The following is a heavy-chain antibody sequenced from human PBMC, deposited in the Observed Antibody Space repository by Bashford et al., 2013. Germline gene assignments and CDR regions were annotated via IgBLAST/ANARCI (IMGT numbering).Heavy chain of an antibody. D-gene: IGHD3-22*01. CDR2: IIPLHDIR. CDR1: GVLFRRYA. V-gene: IGHV1-69*10. J-gene: IGHJ4*02. Sequence: SVKVSCKASGVLFRRYAISWVRQALGQGLEWMGGIIPLHDIRNYAEKFQVRVTISVDKSTNTSYMELNNLRSDDTAVYYCASRPDYYDDVGYFDYWGQGTLVTVSS. CDR3: ASRPDYYDDVGYFDY.